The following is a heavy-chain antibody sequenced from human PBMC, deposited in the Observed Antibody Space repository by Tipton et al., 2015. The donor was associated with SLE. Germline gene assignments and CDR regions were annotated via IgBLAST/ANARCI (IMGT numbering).Heavy chain of an antibody. D-gene: IGHD4-17*01. J-gene: IGHJ2*01. CDR1: GFTFSSYA. CDR2: IKQDGSEK. Sequence: SLRLSCAASGFTFSSYAMSWVRQAPGKGLEWVANIKQDGSEKYYVDSVKGRFTISRDNAKNSLYLQMNSLRAEDTAVYYCARDPDYGDFLGFDLWGRGTLVTVSS. CDR3: ARDPDYGDFLGFDL. V-gene: IGHV3-7*03.